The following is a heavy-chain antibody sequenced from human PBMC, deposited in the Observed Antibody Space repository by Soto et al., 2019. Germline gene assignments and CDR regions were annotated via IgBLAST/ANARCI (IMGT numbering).Heavy chain of an antibody. Sequence: QVQLQESGPGLVKPSETLSLTCTVSGASISSYYWSWIRQPPGKGLEWIGYIYYSGSTNYNPSLKRXXTXSXXTSKNQFSLRLSSVTAADTAVYHCARQMFIGGMDVWGQGTTVTVSS. CDR3: ARQMFIGGMDV. CDR1: GASISSYY. CDR2: IYYSGST. V-gene: IGHV4-59*08. J-gene: IGHJ6*02. D-gene: IGHD2-15*01.